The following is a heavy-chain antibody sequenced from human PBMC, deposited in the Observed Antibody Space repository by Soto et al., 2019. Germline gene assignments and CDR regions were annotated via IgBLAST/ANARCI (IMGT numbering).Heavy chain of an antibody. Sequence: ASVKVSCKASGYTFTSYDINWVRQATGQGLEWMGWMNPNSGNTGYAQKFQGRVTMTRNTSISTAYMELSSLRSEDTAVYYCARGVASYSSSTRNNLFDPSAQGTLVIGSS. CDR1: GYTFTSYD. D-gene: IGHD6-6*01. J-gene: IGHJ5*02. CDR3: ARGVASYSSSTRNNLFDP. CDR2: MNPNSGNT. V-gene: IGHV1-8*01.